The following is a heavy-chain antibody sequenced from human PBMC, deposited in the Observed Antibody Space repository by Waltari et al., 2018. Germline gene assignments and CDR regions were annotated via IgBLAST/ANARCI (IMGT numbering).Heavy chain of an antibody. V-gene: IGHV5-10-1*03. D-gene: IGHD3-10*01. Sequence: EVQLVQSGAEVKKPGESLRLSCKGSGYTFPSYCINWVRQMPGKGLEWMGRIYPTDSETHYNPSFQGHVTISADKSTSTAYVQWNSLKASDTATYYCVRGVGSPGDYWGQGTLVTVSS. J-gene: IGHJ4*02. CDR3: VRGVGSPGDY. CDR2: IYPTDSET. CDR1: GYTFPSYC.